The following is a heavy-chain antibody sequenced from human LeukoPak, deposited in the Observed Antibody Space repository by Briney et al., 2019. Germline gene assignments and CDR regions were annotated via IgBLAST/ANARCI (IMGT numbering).Heavy chain of an antibody. CDR2: INTGNGNT. CDR1: GGTFSSYA. CDR3: ARAVKYRSGPLTDLLPYYFDY. Sequence: EASVKVSCKASGGTFSSYAMHWVRQAPGQRLEWMGWINTGNGNTKYSQEFQGRVTITRDTSANTAYMELSSLRSEDMAVYYCARAVKYRSGPLTDLLPYYFDYWGQGTLVTVSS. V-gene: IGHV1-3*03. D-gene: IGHD6-19*01. J-gene: IGHJ4*02.